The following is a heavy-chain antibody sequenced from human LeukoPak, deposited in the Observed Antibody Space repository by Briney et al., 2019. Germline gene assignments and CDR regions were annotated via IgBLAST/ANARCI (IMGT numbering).Heavy chain of an antibody. Sequence: ASVKVSCKASGYTFTGCYMHWVRQAPGQGLEWMGWINPNSGGTNYAQKFQGRVTMTRDTSISTAYMELSRLRSDDTAVYYCARDPGYSGYDSNYWGQGTLVTVSS. CDR3: ARDPGYSGYDSNY. V-gene: IGHV1-2*02. CDR2: INPNSGGT. D-gene: IGHD5-12*01. CDR1: GYTFTGCY. J-gene: IGHJ4*02.